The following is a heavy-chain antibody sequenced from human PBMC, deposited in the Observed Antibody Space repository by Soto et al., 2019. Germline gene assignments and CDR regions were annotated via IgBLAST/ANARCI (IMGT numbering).Heavy chain of an antibody. J-gene: IGHJ3*02. CDR1: AYTFTSYW. CDR3: ARPYGPLLSTSWHSYALDI. Sequence: GESLKISCKASAYTFTSYWITWVRQMPGKGLEWMGRIDPSDSYTDYSPSFEGHVTISADKSITTAYLQWSGLRASDTAMYYCARPYGPLLSTSWHSYALDIWGQGTMVTDS. V-gene: IGHV5-10-1*01. CDR2: IDPSDSYT. D-gene: IGHD2-2*01.